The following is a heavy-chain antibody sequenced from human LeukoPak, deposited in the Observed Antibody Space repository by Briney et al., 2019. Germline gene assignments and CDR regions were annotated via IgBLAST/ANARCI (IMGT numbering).Heavy chain of an antibody. V-gene: IGHV3-21*01. D-gene: IGHD3-22*01. Sequence: GGSLRLSCAASGFTFSSYSMNWVRQAPGKGLEWVSSISSSSSYIYYADSVKGRFTISRDNAKNSLYLQMNSLRAEDTAVYYCARVNYYESSGYPSYFDYWGQGTLVTVSS. CDR1: GFTFSSYS. J-gene: IGHJ4*02. CDR3: ARVNYYESSGYPSYFDY. CDR2: ISSSSSYI.